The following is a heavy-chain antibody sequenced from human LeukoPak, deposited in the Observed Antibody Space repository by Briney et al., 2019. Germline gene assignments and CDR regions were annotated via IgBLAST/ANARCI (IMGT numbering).Heavy chain of an antibody. D-gene: IGHD3-22*01. Sequence: GESLKISCRGSGYSFTSYWIGWVRQMPGKGLEWMGIIYPGDSDTRYSPSFQGQVTISADKSISTAYLQWSSLKASDTAMYYCARPWNYYDSSGYRAPDVNDAFDIWGQGTMVTVSS. J-gene: IGHJ3*02. CDR1: GYSFTSYW. CDR2: IYPGDSDT. CDR3: ARPWNYYDSSGYRAPDVNDAFDI. V-gene: IGHV5-51*01.